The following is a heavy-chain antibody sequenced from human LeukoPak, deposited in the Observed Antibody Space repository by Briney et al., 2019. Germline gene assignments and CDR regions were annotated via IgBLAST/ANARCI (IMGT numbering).Heavy chain of an antibody. J-gene: IGHJ5*02. CDR3: ARCGITMVRGANIYNWFDP. Sequence: SVTVSSTASGGTFTSYAISWVRHAPGHGLEWKGGIIPIFGTANDAQKFQGRVTITTDESTSTASMELSSLRSEDTAVSYCARCGITMVRGANIYNWFDPWGQGTLVTVSS. CDR1: GGTFTSYA. D-gene: IGHD3-10*01. V-gene: IGHV1-69*05. CDR2: IIPIFGTA.